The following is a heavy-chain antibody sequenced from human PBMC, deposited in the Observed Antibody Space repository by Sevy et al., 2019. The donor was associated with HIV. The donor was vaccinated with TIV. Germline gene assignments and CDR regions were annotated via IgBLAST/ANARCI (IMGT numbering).Heavy chain of an antibody. CDR3: ARGRAGAHVPFDY. D-gene: IGHD6-19*01. CDR1: GGSFSGYY. J-gene: IGHJ4*01. V-gene: IGHV4-34*01. Sequence: SETLSLTCAVYGGSFSGYYWSWIRQPPGKRLEWIGKINHSGSTNYNPSLKSLVSISVDTSKNQFSLKLNSVTAADTAVYYCARGRAGAHVPFDYWGHGSLVTVSS. CDR2: INHSGST.